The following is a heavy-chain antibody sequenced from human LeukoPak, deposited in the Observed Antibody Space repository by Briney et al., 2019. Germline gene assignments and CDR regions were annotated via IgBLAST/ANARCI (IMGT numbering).Heavy chain of an antibody. Sequence: SETLSLTCAVSGYSISSGYYWGWIRQPPGKELEWIGSIYHSGSTYYNPSLKSRVTISVDTSKNQFSLKLSSVTAADTAVYYCARVDGDYPNWFDPWGQGTLVTVSS. J-gene: IGHJ5*02. V-gene: IGHV4-38-2*01. CDR3: ARVDGDYPNWFDP. CDR2: IYHSGST. D-gene: IGHD4-17*01. CDR1: GYSISSGYY.